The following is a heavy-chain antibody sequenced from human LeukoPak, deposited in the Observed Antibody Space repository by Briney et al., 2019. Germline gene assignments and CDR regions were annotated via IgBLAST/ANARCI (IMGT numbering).Heavy chain of an antibody. CDR3: ARDRTIYYGMDV. CDR2: IIPILGIA. Sequence: GASVKVSCKASGGTFSSYAISWVRQAPGQGLAWMGRIIPILGIANYAQKFQGRVTITADKSTSTAYMELSSLRSEDTAVYYCARDRTIYYGMDVWGQGTTVTVSS. CDR1: GGTFSSYA. J-gene: IGHJ6*02. D-gene: IGHD1-1*01. V-gene: IGHV1-69*04.